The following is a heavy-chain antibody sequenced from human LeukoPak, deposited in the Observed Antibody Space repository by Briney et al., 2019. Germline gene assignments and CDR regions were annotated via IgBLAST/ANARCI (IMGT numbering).Heavy chain of an antibody. V-gene: IGHV4-59*01. J-gene: IGHJ1*01. CDR3: ARGQYFHH. Sequence: SETLSLTCTVSGGSINNYYWSWIRQPPGKGLEWIGYIYYSGSTNYNPSLKSRATMSVDTSKNQFSLKLSSVTAADTAVYYCARGQYFHHWGQGTLVTVSS. CDR2: IYYSGST. CDR1: GGSINNYY.